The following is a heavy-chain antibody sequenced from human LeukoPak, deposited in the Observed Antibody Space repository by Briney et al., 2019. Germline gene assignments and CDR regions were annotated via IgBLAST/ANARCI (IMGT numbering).Heavy chain of an antibody. D-gene: IGHD3-22*01. V-gene: IGHV4-4*07. CDR2: IYTSGST. CDR1: GGSISSYY. J-gene: IGHJ3*02. CDR3: ARELYYYDSSGYYNDAFDI. Sequence: SETLSLTCTVSGGSISSYYRSWIRQPAGKGLEWIGRIYTSGSTNYNPSLKSRVTMSVDTSKNQFSLKLSSVTAADTAVYYCARELYYYDSSGYYNDAFDIWGQGTMVTVSS.